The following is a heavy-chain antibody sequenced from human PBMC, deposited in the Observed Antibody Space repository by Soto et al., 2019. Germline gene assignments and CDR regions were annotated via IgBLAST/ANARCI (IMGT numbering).Heavy chain of an antibody. CDR1: GFTFSNAW. CDR2: IKSKTDGGTT. J-gene: IGHJ4*02. D-gene: IGHD3-3*01. CDR3: TTVRGGYDFWSGYHDYFDD. V-gene: IGHV3-15*01. Sequence: PGGSLRLSCAASGFTFSNAWMSWVRQAPGKGLEWVGRIKSKTDGGTTDYAAPVKGRFTISRDDSKNTLYLQMNSLKTEDTAVYYCTTVRGGYDFWSGYHDYFDDWGQGTLVTVSS.